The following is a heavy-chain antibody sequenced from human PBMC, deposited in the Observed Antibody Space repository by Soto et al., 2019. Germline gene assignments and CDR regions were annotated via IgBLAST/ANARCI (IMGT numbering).Heavy chain of an antibody. Sequence: SETLSLTCTVSGGSISSYYWSWIRQPPGKGLEWIGYIYYSGSTNYNPSLKSRVTISVDTSKNQFSLKLSSVTAADTAVYYCARVWGDYVYFDYWGQGTLVTVSS. CDR2: IYYSGST. CDR1: GGSISSYY. V-gene: IGHV4-59*01. CDR3: ARVWGDYVYFDY. J-gene: IGHJ4*02. D-gene: IGHD4-17*01.